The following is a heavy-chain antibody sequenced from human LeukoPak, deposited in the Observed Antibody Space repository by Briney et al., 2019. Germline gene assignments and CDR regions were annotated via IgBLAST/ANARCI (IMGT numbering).Heavy chain of an antibody. V-gene: IGHV3-23*01. D-gene: IGHD2/OR15-2a*01. CDR2: ISGSGGST. CDR1: GFTFSSYA. CDR3: AKDLSSSPVPRFDP. Sequence: GGSLRLSCAASGFTFSSYAMSWVRQAPGKGLEWVSAISGSGGSTYYADSVKGRFTISRDNSKNTLYPQMNSLRAEDTAVYYCAKDLSSSPVPRFDPWGQGTLVTVSS. J-gene: IGHJ5*02.